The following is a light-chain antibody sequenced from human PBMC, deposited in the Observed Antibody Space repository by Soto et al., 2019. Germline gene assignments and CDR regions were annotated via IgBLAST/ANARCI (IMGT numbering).Light chain of an antibody. J-gene: IGLJ1*01. CDR1: SSDVGGYNS. V-gene: IGLV2-14*03. CDR3: SSYASITALV. Sequence: QSALTQPASVSGSPGQSIAISCTGTSSDVGGYNSVSWYQQHPGKVPKIMIYDVSIRPSGVPDRFSGSKSGNTASLTISGLQAEDEADYYCSSYASITALVFGTGTKLTVL. CDR2: DVS.